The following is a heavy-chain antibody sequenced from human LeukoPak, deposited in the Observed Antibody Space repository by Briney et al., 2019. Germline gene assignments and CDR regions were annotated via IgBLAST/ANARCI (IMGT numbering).Heavy chain of an antibody. Sequence: GGSLRLSCAASGFTFSSYSMNWVRQAPGKGLEWVSYISSSSSTIYYADSVKGRFTIPRDNAKNSLYLQMNSLRAEDTAVYYCARDIVVVPAAGGFDYWGQGTLVTVSS. CDR1: GFTFSSYS. CDR3: ARDIVVVPAAGGFDY. J-gene: IGHJ4*02. V-gene: IGHV3-48*01. D-gene: IGHD2-2*01. CDR2: ISSSSSTI.